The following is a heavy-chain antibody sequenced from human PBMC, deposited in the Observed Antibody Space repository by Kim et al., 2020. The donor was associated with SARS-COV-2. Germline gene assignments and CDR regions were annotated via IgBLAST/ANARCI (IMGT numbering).Heavy chain of an antibody. V-gene: IGHV1-58*01. D-gene: IGHD5-18*01. Sequence: KFQERVTMTRDMSTSTAYMELSSLRAEDTAVYYCAAAGDTAMRTRSAFDIWGQGTMVTVSS. J-gene: IGHJ3*02. CDR3: AAAGDTAMRTRSAFDI.